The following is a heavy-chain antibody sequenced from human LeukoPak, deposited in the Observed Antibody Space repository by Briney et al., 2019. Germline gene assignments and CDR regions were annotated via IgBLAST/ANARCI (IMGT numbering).Heavy chain of an antibody. CDR3: ARRRATRYGDYGLFDY. D-gene: IGHD4-17*01. CDR1: GFTFSDYY. J-gene: IGHJ4*02. CDR2: ISSSGSTI. V-gene: IGHV3-11*01. Sequence: GGSLRLSCAASGFTFSDYYMSRIRQAPGKGLEWVSYISSSGSTIYYADSVKGRFTISRDNAKNSLYLQMNSLRAEDTAVYYCARRRATRYGDYGLFDYWGQGTLVTVSS.